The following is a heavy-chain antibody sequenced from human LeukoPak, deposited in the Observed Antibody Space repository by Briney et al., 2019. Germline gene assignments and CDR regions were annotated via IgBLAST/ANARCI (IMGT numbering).Heavy chain of an antibody. D-gene: IGHD4-17*01. Sequence: PGGSLSLSCAAAGLTLSGAAMHWVRHTSGKGLEWVGYIRNNTHNYATLYAESVNGRFTISRDDSKNTAYLQMNSLKTGDTAVYYCTRHRYGDYGGDCDYCGQGALVTVSS. J-gene: IGHJ4*02. V-gene: IGHV3-73*01. CDR2: IRNNTHNYAT. CDR1: GLTLSGAA. CDR3: TRHRYGDYGGDCDY.